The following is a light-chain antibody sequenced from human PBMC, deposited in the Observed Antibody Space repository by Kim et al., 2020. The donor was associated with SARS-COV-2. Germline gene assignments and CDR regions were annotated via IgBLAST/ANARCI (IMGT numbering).Light chain of an antibody. V-gene: IGLV1-51*01. Sequence: GQKVAISCSGTSSNLGNNYVSWYQHLPGTAPKLLIFDSGERPSGIPDRFSGSKGGTSATLAITGLQTGDEADYYCGTWDTSLSAWVFGGGTQLTVL. CDR3: GTWDTSLSAWV. CDR2: DSG. CDR1: SSNLGNNY. J-gene: IGLJ3*02.